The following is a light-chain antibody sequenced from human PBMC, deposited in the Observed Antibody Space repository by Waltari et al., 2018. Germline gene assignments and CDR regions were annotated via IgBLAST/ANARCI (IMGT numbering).Light chain of an antibody. Sequence: DIQMTQSPSSLSASVGDRVTITCRASQTIFSYLNGYQQRPGKAPKLLIYRASTLHSGVPSRFSGSGSGTDFTLTISSLQPDDFAIYYCQQYNSYLRTFGGGTKVEIK. V-gene: IGKV1-39*01. CDR3: QQYNSYLRT. J-gene: IGKJ4*01. CDR2: RAS. CDR1: QTIFSY.